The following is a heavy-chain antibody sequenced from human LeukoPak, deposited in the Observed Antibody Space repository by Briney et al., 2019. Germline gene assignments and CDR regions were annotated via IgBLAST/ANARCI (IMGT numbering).Heavy chain of an antibody. CDR2: IYHSGST. Sequence: SETLSLTCAVSGYSISSGYYWGWIRQPPGKGLEWIGSIYHSGSTYYNPSLKSRVTISVDTSKNQFSLKLSSVTAADTAVYYCARFRQYQLHAFDIWGQGTMVTVSS. CDR3: ARFRQYQLHAFDI. CDR1: GYSISSGYY. V-gene: IGHV4-38-2*01. J-gene: IGHJ3*02. D-gene: IGHD2-2*01.